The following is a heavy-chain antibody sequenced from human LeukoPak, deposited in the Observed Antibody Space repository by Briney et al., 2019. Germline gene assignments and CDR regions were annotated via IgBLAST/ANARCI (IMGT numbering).Heavy chain of an antibody. J-gene: IGHJ3*02. V-gene: IGHV4-59*01. CDR1: GGSISDYY. Sequence: PSETLSLTCTVSGGSISDYYWTWIRQPPGKGLDWIGYIYYSGSTNYNPSLKSRVTISVDTSKNQFSLKLSSVTAADTAVYYCARRDDAFDIWGQGTMVTVSS. CDR3: ARRDDAFDI. CDR2: IYYSGST.